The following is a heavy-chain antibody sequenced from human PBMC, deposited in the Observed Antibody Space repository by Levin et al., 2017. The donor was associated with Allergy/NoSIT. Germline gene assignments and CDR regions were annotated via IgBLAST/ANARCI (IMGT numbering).Heavy chain of an antibody. D-gene: IGHD4-17*01. CDR2: ISSSGSTI. V-gene: IGHV3-11*01. CDR3: ARGSRRTDDYGDYKGYYGMDV. CDR1: GFTFSDYY. J-gene: IGHJ6*02. Sequence: GGSLRLSCAASGFTFSDYYMSWIRQAPGKGLEWVSYISSSGSTIYHADSVKGRFTISRDNAKNSLYLQMNTLRAEDTAVYYCARGSRRTDDYGDYKGYYGMDVWGQGTTVTVSS.